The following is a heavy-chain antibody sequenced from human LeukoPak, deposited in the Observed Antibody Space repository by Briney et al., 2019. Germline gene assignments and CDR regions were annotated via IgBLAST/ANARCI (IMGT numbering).Heavy chain of an antibody. V-gene: IGHV1-18*01. Sequence: ASVKVSCKASGYTFTSYGISWVRQAPGQGLEWMGWISAYNGNTNYAQKVQGRVTMTTDTSTSTAYMELRSLRSDDTAVYYCARDRSMVTKNGVDYWGQGTLVTVSS. CDR1: GYTFTSYG. J-gene: IGHJ4*02. CDR3: ARDRSMVTKNGVDY. CDR2: ISAYNGNT. D-gene: IGHD4-17*01.